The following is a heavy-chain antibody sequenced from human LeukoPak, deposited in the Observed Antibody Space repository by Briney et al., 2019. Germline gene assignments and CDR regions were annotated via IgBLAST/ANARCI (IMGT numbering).Heavy chain of an antibody. V-gene: IGHV4-34*01. D-gene: IGHD4-17*01. CDR1: GGSFSGYY. CDR3: ARDEYGDGWFDY. Sequence: SETLCLTCAVYGGSFSGYYWSWIRQPPGKGLEWIGEINHSGSTNYNPSLKSRVTISVDTSKNQFSLKLSSVTAADTAVYYCARDEYGDGWFDYWGQGTLVTVSS. CDR2: INHSGST. J-gene: IGHJ4*02.